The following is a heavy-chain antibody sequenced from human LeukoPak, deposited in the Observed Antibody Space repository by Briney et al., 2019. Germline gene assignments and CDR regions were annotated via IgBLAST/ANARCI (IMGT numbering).Heavy chain of an antibody. V-gene: IGHV4-39*07. D-gene: IGHD3-22*01. CDR1: GGSISSSSYY. J-gene: IGHJ4*02. CDR2: IYYSGST. Sequence: PSETLSLTCTVSGGSISSSSYYWGWIRQPPGKGLEWIGSIYYSGSTYYNPSLKSRGTISVDKSKNQFSLKLSSVTGADTALYYCARLGDSSGYYAFDYWGQGTLVTVSS. CDR3: ARLGDSSGYYAFDY.